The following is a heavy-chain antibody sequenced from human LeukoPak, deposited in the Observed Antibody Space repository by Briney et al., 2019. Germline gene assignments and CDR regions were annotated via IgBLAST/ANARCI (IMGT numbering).Heavy chain of an antibody. CDR3: VRAGMDSRGYYQGFDY. D-gene: IGHD3-22*01. Sequence: PGGSLRLSCAASGLTFSNYGMNWVRQTPGKGLEWVSGIGGSGGYHTYYADSVRGRFTISRDNAKNSLHLQINSLRAEDTALYYCVRAGMDSRGYYQGFDYWGQGTLVTVSS. J-gene: IGHJ4*02. CDR1: GLTFSNYG. CDR2: IGGSGGYHT. V-gene: IGHV3-21*01.